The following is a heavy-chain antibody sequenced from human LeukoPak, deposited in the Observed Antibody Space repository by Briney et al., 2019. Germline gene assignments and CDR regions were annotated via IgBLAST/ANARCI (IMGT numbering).Heavy chain of an antibody. CDR2: IYHDGST. CDR3: APYIYCSSTSCYWGAFDP. D-gene: IGHD2-2*01. J-gene: IGHJ5*02. V-gene: IGHV4-4*02. CDR1: GVSISSSHW. Sequence: PSGTLSLTCDVSGVSISSSHWWTWVRQPPGKGLEWIGEIYHDGSTNYNPSLKSRVTISVDTSKNQFSLKLSSVTAADTAVYYCAPYIYCSSTSCYWGAFDPWGQGTLVTVSS.